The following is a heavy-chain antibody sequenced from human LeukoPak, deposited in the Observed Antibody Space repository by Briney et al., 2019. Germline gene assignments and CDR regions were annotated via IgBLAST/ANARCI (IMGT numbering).Heavy chain of an antibody. D-gene: IGHD6-19*01. CDR2: IYYSGST. J-gene: IGHJ5*02. V-gene: IGHV4-39*07. Sequence: PSETLSLTCTVFGGSISSSSYYWGWIRQPPGKGLEWIGSIYYSGSTYYNPSLKSRVTISVDTSKNQFSLKLSSVTAADTAVYYCARDSAVAVDWFDPWGQGTLVTVSS. CDR1: GGSISSSSYY. CDR3: ARDSAVAVDWFDP.